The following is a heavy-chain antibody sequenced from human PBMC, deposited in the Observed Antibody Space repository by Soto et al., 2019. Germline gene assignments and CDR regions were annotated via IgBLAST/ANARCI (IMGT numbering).Heavy chain of an antibody. CDR1: GGTFSSSA. CDR2: IIPILGTA. Sequence: VKVSCKASGGTFSSSAISWVRQAPGQGLEWMGGIIPILGTANYAQKFQGRVTITADESTSTAYMELSSLRSEDTALYYCASGHRYCSGGSCYSGDYWGQGALVTVSS. CDR3: ASGHRYCSGGSCYSGDY. J-gene: IGHJ4*02. D-gene: IGHD2-15*01. V-gene: IGHV1-69*01.